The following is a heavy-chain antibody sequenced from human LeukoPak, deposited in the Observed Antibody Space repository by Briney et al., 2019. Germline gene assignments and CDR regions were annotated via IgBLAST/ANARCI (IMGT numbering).Heavy chain of an antibody. Sequence: PGGSLRLSCAASGFTFSSYGMHWVRQAPGKGLEGVAVISYDGSNKYYADSVKGRFTISRDNSKNTLYLQMNSLRAEDTAVYYCAKDLSYSSSWYLGGGTDYWGQGTLVTVSS. CDR1: GFTFSSYG. J-gene: IGHJ4*02. CDR2: ISYDGSNK. CDR3: AKDLSYSSSWYLGGGTDY. V-gene: IGHV3-30*18. D-gene: IGHD6-13*01.